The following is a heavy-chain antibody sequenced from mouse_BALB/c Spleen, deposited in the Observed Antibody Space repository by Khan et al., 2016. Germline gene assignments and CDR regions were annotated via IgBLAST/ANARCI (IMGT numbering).Heavy chain of an antibody. D-gene: IGHD2-4*01. CDR1: GFNIKDTY. CDR2: IDPANGNT. CDR3: ARSPYDYDVGFAY. J-gene: IGHJ3*01. V-gene: IGHV14-3*02. Sequence: VQLQQSGAELVKPGASVKLSCTASGFNIKDTYMHWVKQRPEQGLEWIGRIDPANGNTKYDPKFQGKATITADTSSNHAYLQISSLTSEDTAVYYCARSPYDYDVGFAYWGQGTLVTVSA.